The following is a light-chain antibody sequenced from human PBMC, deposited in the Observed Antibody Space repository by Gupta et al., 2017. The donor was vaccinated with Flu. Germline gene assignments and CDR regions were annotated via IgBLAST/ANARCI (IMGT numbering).Light chain of an antibody. V-gene: IGLV10-54*04. CDR3: SAWDNSRSTRV. J-gene: IGLJ2*01. CDR1: SNNVGNQG. CDR2: RNN. Sequence: NSNNVGNQGAAWLQQHQGHPPKLLSYRNNSLPAGISERFSASRAGNTASLTITGLQPEDEADYYCSAWDNSRSTRVFGGGTKLTVL.